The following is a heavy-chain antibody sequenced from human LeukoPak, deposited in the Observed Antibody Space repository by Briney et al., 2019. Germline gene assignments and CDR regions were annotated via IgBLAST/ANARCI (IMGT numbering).Heavy chain of an antibody. D-gene: IGHD5-18*01. J-gene: IGHJ4*02. CDR1: GGTFSSYA. CDR3: ARGQTEGYSYFVFDY. Sequence: SVKVSCKASGGTFSSYAISWVRQAPGQGLEWMGGIIPIFGTANYAQKFQGRVTITTDESTSTAYMELSSLRSEDTAVYYCARGQTEGYSYFVFDYWGQGTLVTVSS. V-gene: IGHV1-69*05. CDR2: IIPIFGTA.